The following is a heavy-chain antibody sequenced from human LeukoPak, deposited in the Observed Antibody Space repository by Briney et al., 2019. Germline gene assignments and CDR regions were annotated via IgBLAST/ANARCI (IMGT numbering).Heavy chain of an antibody. CDR2: INPNSAGT. CDR3: ASGAAAGSWSDP. CDR1: GYTFTGYY. Sequence: GASVKVSCKASGYTFTGYYMHWVRQAPGQGLEWMGWINPNSAGTNYAQKFQGRVTMTRDTSISIVYMELSRLTSDDTAVYYCASGAAAGSWSDPWGQGTLVTVSS. J-gene: IGHJ5*02. D-gene: IGHD6-13*01. V-gene: IGHV1-2*02.